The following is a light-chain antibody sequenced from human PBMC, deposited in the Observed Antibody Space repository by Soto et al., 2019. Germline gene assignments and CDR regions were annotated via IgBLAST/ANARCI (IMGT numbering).Light chain of an antibody. Sequence: DIQMTQSPSTLSASVGDRVTITCRTSQSISSWVAWYQQKPGKAPKLLIYKASSLERGVPSRFSGSGSGTEFTLTISSLQPDDFATYYCQQYNSYSYTFGQGTKLEIK. CDR3: QQYNSYSYT. V-gene: IGKV1-5*03. CDR1: QSISSW. CDR2: KAS. J-gene: IGKJ2*01.